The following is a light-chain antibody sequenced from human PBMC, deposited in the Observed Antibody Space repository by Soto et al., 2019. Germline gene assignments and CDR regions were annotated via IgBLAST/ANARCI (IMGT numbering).Light chain of an antibody. CDR1: QSISSW. CDR2: DAS. Sequence: DIQMTQSPSTLSASVGDRVTITCRASQSISSWLAWYPQKPGKAPKLLIYDASSLESGVPSRFSGSGSGTEFTLTNSSLQPDDFATYYCQQYNKGTFGQGTKVEIK. CDR3: QQYNKGT. V-gene: IGKV1-5*01. J-gene: IGKJ1*01.